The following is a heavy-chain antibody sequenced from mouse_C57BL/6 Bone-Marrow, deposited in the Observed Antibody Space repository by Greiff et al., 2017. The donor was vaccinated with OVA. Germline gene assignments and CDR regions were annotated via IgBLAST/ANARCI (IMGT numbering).Heavy chain of an antibody. D-gene: IGHD2-2*01. Sequence: EVQLQQSGPELVKPGASVKISCKASGYTFTDYYMNWVKQSHGKSLEWMGDINPKNGGTSYNRKFKGNATLTVDKSSSSAYMELRSLTSEDSAVYYCARGDGYDAWFAYWGQGTLVTVSA. V-gene: IGHV1-26*01. CDR3: ARGDGYDAWFAY. CDR1: GYTFTDYY. CDR2: INPKNGGT. J-gene: IGHJ3*01.